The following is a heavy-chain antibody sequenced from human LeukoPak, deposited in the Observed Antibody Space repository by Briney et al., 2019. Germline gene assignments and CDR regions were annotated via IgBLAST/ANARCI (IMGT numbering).Heavy chain of an antibody. Sequence: GESLKISCMGSGYTFTNYWIGWVRQMPGKGLEWMGIIFPGDSDTRYSPSFQGQVTISADKSISTAYLQWSSLKASDTAMYYCARLRGDSSGYYYRGAFDIWGQGTMVTVSS. V-gene: IGHV5-51*01. CDR3: ARLRGDSSGYYYRGAFDI. D-gene: IGHD3-22*01. CDR2: IFPGDSDT. CDR1: GYTFTNYW. J-gene: IGHJ3*02.